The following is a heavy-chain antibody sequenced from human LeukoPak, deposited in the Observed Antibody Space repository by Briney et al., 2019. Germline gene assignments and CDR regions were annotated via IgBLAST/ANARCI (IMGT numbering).Heavy chain of an antibody. J-gene: IGHJ3*02. D-gene: IGHD3-9*01. V-gene: IGHV3-21*01. CDR2: ISSSSSYI. CDR3: AREGWLLRVQAFDI. Sequence: PGGSLRLSCAASGFTFSSYSMNWVRQAPGKGLEWVSSISSSSSYIYYADSVKGRFTISRDNSKNTLYLQMNSLRAEDTAVYYCAREGWLLRVQAFDIWGQGTMVTVSS. CDR1: GFTFSSYS.